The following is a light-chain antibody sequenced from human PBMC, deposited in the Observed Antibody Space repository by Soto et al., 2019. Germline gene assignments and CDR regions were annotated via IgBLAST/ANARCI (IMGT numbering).Light chain of an antibody. CDR1: QSISNW. Sequence: DIQMTQSPSTLSASVGDRVTITCRTSQSISNWLAWYQQKPGKAPKLLISGASSLESGDPSRFSGSGSGTEFPLTISILHPDDFATNNCQQYDSYSYTFAQGTKLRIK. CDR2: GAS. V-gene: IGKV1-5*01. J-gene: IGKJ2*01. CDR3: QQYDSYSYT.